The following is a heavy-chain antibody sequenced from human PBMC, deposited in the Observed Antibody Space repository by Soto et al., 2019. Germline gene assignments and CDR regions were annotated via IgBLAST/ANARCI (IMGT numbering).Heavy chain of an antibody. D-gene: IGHD5-12*01. V-gene: IGHV1-69*13. CDR3: AREDADGYNHFDY. Sequence: SVKVSCKASGGTFSSYAISWVRQAPGQGLEWMGGIIPIFGTANYAQKFQGRVTITADESTSTAYMELSSLRSEDTAVYYCAREDADGYNHFDYWGQGTLVTVSS. J-gene: IGHJ4*02. CDR2: IIPIFGTA. CDR1: GGTFSSYA.